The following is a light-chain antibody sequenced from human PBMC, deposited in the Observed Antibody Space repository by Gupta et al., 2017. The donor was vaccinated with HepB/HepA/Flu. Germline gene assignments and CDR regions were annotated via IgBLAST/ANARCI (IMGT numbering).Light chain of an antibody. J-gene: IGLJ2*01. CDR3: CPYAGSDIHVV. Sequence: QSALTQPRSVSGSPGQSVTISCTGTSSDVGGYNYVSWYQQHPGKAPKLMIYDVSKRPSGVPDRFSGSKSGNTASLTISGLQAEDEADYYCCPYAGSDIHVVFGGGTKLTVL. V-gene: IGLV2-11*01. CDR1: SSDVGGYNY. CDR2: DVS.